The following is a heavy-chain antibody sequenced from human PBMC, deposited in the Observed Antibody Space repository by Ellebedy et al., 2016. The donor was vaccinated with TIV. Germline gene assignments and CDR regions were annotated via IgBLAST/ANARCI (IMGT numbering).Heavy chain of an antibody. CDR2: INTNAGNP. Sequence: AASVKVSCKASGYMFSDHIINWVRQAPGQGPEGMGWINTNAGNPTFARGFTGRFGFLLDSSVTTTYLQINSRKADDTAVYYCARGRRSKGAYYLDSWGQGTLVIVSS. D-gene: IGHD1-26*01. J-gene: IGHJ4*02. CDR3: ARGRRSKGAYYLDS. CDR1: GYMFSDHI. V-gene: IGHV7-4-1*02.